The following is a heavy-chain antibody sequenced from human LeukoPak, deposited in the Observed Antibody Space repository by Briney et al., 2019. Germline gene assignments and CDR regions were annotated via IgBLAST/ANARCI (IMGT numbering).Heavy chain of an antibody. J-gene: IGHJ5*02. CDR3: ARHRGSGALKNNWFDP. Sequence: GGSLRLSCAASGFTFSSYAMSWIRQAPGKGLEWVSYISSSSSYTNYADSVKGRFTISRDNAKNSLYLQMNSLRAEDTAVYYCARHRGSGALKNNWFDPWGQGTLVTVSS. D-gene: IGHD3-10*01. V-gene: IGHV3-11*06. CDR1: GFTFSSYA. CDR2: ISSSSSYT.